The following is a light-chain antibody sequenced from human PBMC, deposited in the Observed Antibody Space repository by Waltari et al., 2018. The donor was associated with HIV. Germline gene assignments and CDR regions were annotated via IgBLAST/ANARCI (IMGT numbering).Light chain of an antibody. CDR3: QSYDYTIQV. CDR2: ADN. CDR1: SGDIASKY. V-gene: IGLV6-57*04. Sequence: FILTQPHSVSESPGKTVIISCTRNSGDIASKYVQWYQQRPGTAPTPVIYADNRRPSGVPDRFSGSIDSASNSAFLTISGLKTEDEAAYYCQSYDYTIQVFGGGTKLTVL. J-gene: IGLJ3*02.